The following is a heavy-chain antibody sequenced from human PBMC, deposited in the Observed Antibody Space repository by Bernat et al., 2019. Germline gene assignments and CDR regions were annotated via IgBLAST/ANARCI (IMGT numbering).Heavy chain of an antibody. D-gene: IGHD1-1*01. J-gene: IGHJ4*02. CDR3: TKDYWNYLDY. Sequence: EVQLVDSGGGLVKPGGSLRLSCAASGFTFSDAWMNWVRQAPGKGLEWVGRIKRNIDGGTTDYAAPVKVRFTISRDDSKNTLYLEMNSLDVEDTAVYYCTKDYWNYLDYWGQGTLVTVSS. V-gene: IGHV3-15*07. CDR2: IKRNIDGGTT. CDR1: GFTFSDAW.